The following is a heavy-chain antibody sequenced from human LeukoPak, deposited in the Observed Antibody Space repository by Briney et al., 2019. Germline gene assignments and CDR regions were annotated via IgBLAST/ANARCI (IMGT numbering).Heavy chain of an antibody. CDR1: GFTFSSYW. Sequence: PGGSLRLSCAASGFTFSSYWMSWVRQAPGKGLEWVANIKQDGSEKYYVDSVKGRFTISRDNAKNSLYLQMNSLRAEDTAVYYCVRGEPSIAVAAVDYWGQGTLVTVPS. CDR2: IKQDGSEK. D-gene: IGHD6-19*01. V-gene: IGHV3-7*04. CDR3: VRGEPSIAVAAVDY. J-gene: IGHJ4*02.